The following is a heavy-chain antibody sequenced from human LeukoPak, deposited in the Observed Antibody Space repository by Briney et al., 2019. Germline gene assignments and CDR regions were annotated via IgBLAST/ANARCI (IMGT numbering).Heavy chain of an antibody. Sequence: SETLSLTCTVSGGSISSYCWSWIRQPAGKGLEWIGRIYTSGSTNYNPSLKSRVTMSVDTSKNQFSLKLSSVTAADTAVYYCARDHNILTGYYVGNWFDPWGQGTLVTVSS. CDR2: IYTSGST. CDR1: GGSISSYC. CDR3: ARDHNILTGYYVGNWFDP. J-gene: IGHJ5*02. D-gene: IGHD3-9*01. V-gene: IGHV4-4*07.